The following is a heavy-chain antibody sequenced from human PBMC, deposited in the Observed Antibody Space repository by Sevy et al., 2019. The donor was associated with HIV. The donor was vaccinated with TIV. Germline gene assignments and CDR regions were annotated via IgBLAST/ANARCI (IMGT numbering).Heavy chain of an antibody. CDR3: AQHYPAGITFVREAYRARGDYFDY. D-gene: IGHD3-10*01. CDR2: ISYDEAHK. V-gene: IGHV3-30*18. J-gene: IGHJ4*02. Sequence: GGSLRLSCVTSGFTFRTSGMHWVRQSPGKGLEGVAIISYDEAHKNYADSVRGPFSISKENSKNTLYLEMGSLKTEDTAVYYCAQHYPAGITFVREAYRARGDYFDYWGQGTQVTVSS. CDR1: GFTFRTSG.